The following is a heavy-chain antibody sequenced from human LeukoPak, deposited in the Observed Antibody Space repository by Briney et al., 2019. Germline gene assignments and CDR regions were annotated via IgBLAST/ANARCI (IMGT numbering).Heavy chain of an antibody. J-gene: IGHJ4*02. CDR3: ARGILTGYPYFDY. D-gene: IGHD3-9*01. Sequence: GGSLRLSCAASGFTFDDYAMHWVRQAPGKGLEWVSLISWDGGNTYYADSVKGRFTISRDNSKNSLYLQMNSLRAEDTAVYYCARGILTGYPYFDYWGQGTLVTVSS. CDR2: ISWDGGNT. V-gene: IGHV3-43D*03. CDR1: GFTFDDYA.